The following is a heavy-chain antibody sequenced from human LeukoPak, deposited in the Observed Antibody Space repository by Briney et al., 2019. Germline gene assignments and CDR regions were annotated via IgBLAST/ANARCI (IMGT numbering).Heavy chain of an antibody. CDR3: ARHDFWSIAARPYYYGMDV. CDR2: IDPSDSYT. V-gene: IGHV5-10-1*01. D-gene: IGHD6-6*01. J-gene: IGHJ6*02. Sequence: GESLQISCQGSGYSFTSYWISWVRQMPGKGLEWMGRIDPSDSYTNYSPSFQGHVTISADKSISTAYLQWSSLKASDTAMYYCARHDFWSIAARPYYYGMDVWGQGTTVTVSS. CDR1: GYSFTSYW.